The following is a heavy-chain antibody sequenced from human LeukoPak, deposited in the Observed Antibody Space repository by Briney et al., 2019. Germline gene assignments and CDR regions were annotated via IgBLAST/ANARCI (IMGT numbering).Heavy chain of an antibody. CDR3: ARGANRLDS. Sequence: SETLSHTCSVSGGSINTYYWSWIRQTPGKGLEWIGFIYYTGSTNYNPSLRSRVTMSVDTSKSQFSLKLTSVTAADTALYYCARGANRLDSWGRGTLVTVSS. CDR2: IYYTGST. V-gene: IGHV4-59*12. D-gene: IGHD1-14*01. CDR1: GGSINTYY. J-gene: IGHJ4*02.